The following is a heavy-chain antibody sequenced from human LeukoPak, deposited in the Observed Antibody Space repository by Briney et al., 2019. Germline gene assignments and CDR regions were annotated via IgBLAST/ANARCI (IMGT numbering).Heavy chain of an antibody. Sequence: GASVKVSCKASGYTFTSYDINWVRQATGQGLEWMGWMNPKSGNTGYAQKFQGRVTMTRNTSISTAYMELSSLRSEDTAVYYCAKGDYVWGSYRSEYNWFDPWGQGTLVTVSS. CDR2: MNPKSGNT. V-gene: IGHV1-8*01. CDR3: AKGDYVWGSYRSEYNWFDP. J-gene: IGHJ5*02. D-gene: IGHD3-16*02. CDR1: GYTFTSYD.